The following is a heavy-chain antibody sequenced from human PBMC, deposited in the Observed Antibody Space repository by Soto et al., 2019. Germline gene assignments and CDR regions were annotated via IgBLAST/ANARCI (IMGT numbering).Heavy chain of an antibody. Sequence: QVQLQQSGPGLVKPSQTLSLTCAISGDSVSSNSAAWNWIRQSPSRGLEWLGRAYYRSQWYYDSAVSVRSRLTVIPDTSKAQFSLQPNSVTPEDTAVYYCTKQKGDSRTYDGMYVWGQGTTVTVSS. J-gene: IGHJ6*02. CDR2: AYYRSQWYY. D-gene: IGHD2-21*02. CDR1: GDSVSSNSAA. CDR3: TKQKGDSRTYDGMYV. V-gene: IGHV6-1*01.